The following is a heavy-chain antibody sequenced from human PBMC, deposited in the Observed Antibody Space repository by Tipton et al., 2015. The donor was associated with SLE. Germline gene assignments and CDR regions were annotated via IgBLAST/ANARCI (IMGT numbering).Heavy chain of an antibody. CDR3: ARRLYGYDT. CDR2: INDSGRI. V-gene: IGHV4-59*02. D-gene: IGHD2-2*02. Sequence: TLSLTCTVSGGSVSSYYWSWIRQPPGKGLEWIGYINDSGRISYNPSLKSRVTMSVDTSKNQFSLRLTSVTAADTAVYYCARRLYGYDTWGQGTLVTVSS. J-gene: IGHJ5*02. CDR1: GGSVSSYY.